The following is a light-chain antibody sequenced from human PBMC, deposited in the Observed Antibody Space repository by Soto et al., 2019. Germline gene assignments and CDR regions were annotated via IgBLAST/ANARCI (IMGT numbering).Light chain of an antibody. CDR1: QSVSSNY. CDR3: QQYGSSPRT. Sequence: EIVLTQSPGTLSLSPGERSTLSCRPSQSVSSNYVAWYQQKPGQAPRLLIYGASSRATGIPDRFSGNGSGTDFTLTISRLEPEDFAVYYCQQYGSSPRTFGQGTKVDIK. CDR2: GAS. V-gene: IGKV3-20*01. J-gene: IGKJ1*01.